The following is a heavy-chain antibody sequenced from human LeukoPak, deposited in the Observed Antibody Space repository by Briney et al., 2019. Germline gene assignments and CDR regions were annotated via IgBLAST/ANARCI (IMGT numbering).Heavy chain of an antibody. CDR3: ARGRDGDYDGNWYYYYGMDV. CDR1: GYTFTSYD. Sequence: ASVKVSCKASGYTFTSYDINWVRRATGQGLEWMGWMNPNSGNTGYAQKFQGRVTMTRNTSISTAYMELSSLRSEDTAVYYCARGRDGDYDGNWYYYYGMDVWGQGTTVTVSS. CDR2: MNPNSGNT. J-gene: IGHJ6*02. V-gene: IGHV1-8*01. D-gene: IGHD4-17*01.